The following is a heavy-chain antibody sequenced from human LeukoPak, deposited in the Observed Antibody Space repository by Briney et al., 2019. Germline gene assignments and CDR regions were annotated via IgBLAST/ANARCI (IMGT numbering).Heavy chain of an antibody. D-gene: IGHD4-17*01. CDR3: ARSPVMYGEFGGRFDP. V-gene: IGHV4-59*12. CDR1: GGSINNYY. Sequence: SETLSLTCTVSGGSINNYYWSWVRQPPGKRLEWIGRITYSGSTNYNPSLKSRATISVDTSSNQFSLKLSSVTAVDTAMYYCARSPVMYGEFGGRFDPWGQGVLVTVSS. CDR2: ITYSGST. J-gene: IGHJ5*02.